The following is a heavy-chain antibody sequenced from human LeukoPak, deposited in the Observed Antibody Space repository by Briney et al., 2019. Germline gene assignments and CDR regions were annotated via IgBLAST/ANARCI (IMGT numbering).Heavy chain of an antibody. Sequence: GGSLRLSCAASGFTFSSYDMHWVRQAPGKGLEYVSTISSNGGKTNYANSVKGRFTISRDNSKNTLYLQMGSLRADDVAVYYCARAKAVAGTGGDNWFDPWGRGTLVTVSS. D-gene: IGHD6-19*01. CDR2: ISSNGGKT. CDR1: GFTFSSYD. V-gene: IGHV3-64*01. CDR3: ARAKAVAGTGGDNWFDP. J-gene: IGHJ5*02.